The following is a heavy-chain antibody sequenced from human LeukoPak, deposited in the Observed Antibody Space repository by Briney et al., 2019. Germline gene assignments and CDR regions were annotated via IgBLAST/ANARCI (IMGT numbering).Heavy chain of an antibody. J-gene: IGHJ4*02. Sequence: PSETLSLTCTVSGGSISSHYWSWIRQPPGKGLEWIGYIDYSGSTNYNPSLKSRVTISVDTSKNQFSLKLSSVTAADTAVYYCARVYSRFGDTPIDYWGQGTLVTVSS. CDR3: ARVYSRFGDTPIDY. CDR2: IDYSGST. D-gene: IGHD3-10*01. CDR1: GGSISSHY. V-gene: IGHV4-59*11.